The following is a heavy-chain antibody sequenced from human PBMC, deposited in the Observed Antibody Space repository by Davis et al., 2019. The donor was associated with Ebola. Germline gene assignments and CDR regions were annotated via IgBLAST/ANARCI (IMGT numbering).Heavy chain of an antibody. V-gene: IGHV3-30*18. J-gene: IGHJ4*02. D-gene: IGHD2-8*01. CDR3: AKGMVFADY. CDR1: GFAYSDHG. CDR2: ISLDGSNR. Sequence: GESLKISCVASGFAYSDHGMQWVRQAPGKGLAWVAVISLDGSNRNYAASVKGRFTISRDNSENTLYLQMNSLRPEDTAVYYCAKGMVFADYWGQGTLVTVPS.